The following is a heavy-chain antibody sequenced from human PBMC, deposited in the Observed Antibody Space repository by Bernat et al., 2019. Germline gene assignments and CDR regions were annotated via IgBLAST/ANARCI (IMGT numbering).Heavy chain of an antibody. CDR3: ARDPEPYCITTSCYGEY. Sequence: QVQLVESGGGVVQPGRSLRLSCAASGFILSGYGMHWVRQTPDKGLEWLAVIWYDGTTRYYADSVKGRFTISRDNSENMVYLQLNSLRAEDTAVYFCARDPEPYCITTSCYGEYWGQGTLVTVSS. CDR1: GFILSGYG. D-gene: IGHD2-2*01. J-gene: IGHJ4*02. V-gene: IGHV3-33*01. CDR2: IWYDGTTR.